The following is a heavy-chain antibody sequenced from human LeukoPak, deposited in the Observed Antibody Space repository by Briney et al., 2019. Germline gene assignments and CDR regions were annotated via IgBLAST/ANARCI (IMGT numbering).Heavy chain of an antibody. CDR1: GGSISSSSYY. Sequence: KSSETLSLTCTVSGGSISSSSYYWGWVRQPPGKGLEWIGNIYYSGSAYYNPSLKSRVTIALATSKNQFSLRLSSVTAADTAVYYCARDTYNWNVDTFDPWGQGTLVTVSS. J-gene: IGHJ5*02. D-gene: IGHD1-20*01. CDR2: IYYSGSA. CDR3: ARDTYNWNVDTFDP. V-gene: IGHV4-39*07.